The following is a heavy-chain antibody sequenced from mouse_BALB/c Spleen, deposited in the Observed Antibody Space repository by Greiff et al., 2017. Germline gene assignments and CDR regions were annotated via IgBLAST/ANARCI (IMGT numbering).Heavy chain of an antibody. J-gene: IGHJ4*01. Sequence: DVKLVESGGGLVQPGGSLRLSCATSGFTFTDYYMSWVRQPPGKALEWLGFIRNKANGYTTEYSASVKGRFTISRDNSQSILYLQMNTLRAKDSATYYYASDLLVSYYAMDYWGQGTSVTVSS. CDR3: ASDLLVSYYAMDY. CDR1: GFTFTDYY. V-gene: IGHV7-3*02. D-gene: IGHD1-1*01. CDR2: IRNKANGYTT.